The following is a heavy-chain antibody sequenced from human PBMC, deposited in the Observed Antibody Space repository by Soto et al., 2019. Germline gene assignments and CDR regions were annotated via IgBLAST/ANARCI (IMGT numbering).Heavy chain of an antibody. Sequence: EVQLLDSGGGLVQPGGSLRVSCAASGFMFSTYVMTWVGQAPGKGLEWVSSISGSGGSTDYADSVKGRFTISRDNSQGTLYLQMNSLRTEDTAVYYCAKEAAAGNKIYFYGLDVWGQGTTVTVSS. V-gene: IGHV3-23*01. J-gene: IGHJ6*02. CDR1: GFMFSTYV. CDR3: AKEAAAGNKIYFYGLDV. CDR2: ISGSGGST. D-gene: IGHD3-9*01.